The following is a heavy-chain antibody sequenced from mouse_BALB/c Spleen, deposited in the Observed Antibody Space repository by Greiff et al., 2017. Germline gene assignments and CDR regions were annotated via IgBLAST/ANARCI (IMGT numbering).Heavy chain of an antibody. V-gene: IGHV5-4*02. CDR1: GFTFSDYY. CDR3: ARHRDYYVDY. J-gene: IGHJ2*01. Sequence: EVQRVESGGGLVKPGGSLKLSCAASGFTFSDYYMYWVRQTPEKRLEWVATISDGGSYTYYPDSVKGRFTISRDNAKNNLYLQMSSLKSEDTAMYYCARHRDYYVDYWGQGTTLTVSS. CDR2: ISDGGSYT. D-gene: IGHD2-14*01.